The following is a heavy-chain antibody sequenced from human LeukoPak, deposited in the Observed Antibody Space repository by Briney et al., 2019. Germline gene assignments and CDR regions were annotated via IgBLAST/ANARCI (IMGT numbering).Heavy chain of an antibody. CDR2: IYTSGST. V-gene: IGHV4-61*02. Sequence: SETLSLTCTVSGNSISSGDYYWSWIRQPAGKGLEWIGRIYTSGSTTYNPSLKSRVTISGDTSENQFSLRLSSVTAADTAVYHCARASYSYDISGWVPFDYWGQGTLVTVSS. D-gene: IGHD3-22*01. J-gene: IGHJ4*02. CDR3: ARASYSYDISGWVPFDY. CDR1: GNSISSGDYY.